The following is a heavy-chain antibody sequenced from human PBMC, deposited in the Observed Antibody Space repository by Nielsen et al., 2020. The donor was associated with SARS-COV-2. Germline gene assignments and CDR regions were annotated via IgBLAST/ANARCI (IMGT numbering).Heavy chain of an antibody. V-gene: IGHV1-46*01. Sequence: ASVKVSCKASGFTFSSYYVHWVRQAPGQGLEWMGIINPSGGNTNYAQKFQGRVTMTSDTSTNTVYMELSSLRSEDTAVYYCAREGGYCSGSICYGRPESWGQGTLVTVSS. CDR2: INPSGGNT. CDR1: GFTFSSYY. D-gene: IGHD2-15*01. J-gene: IGHJ5*02. CDR3: AREGGYCSGSICYGRPES.